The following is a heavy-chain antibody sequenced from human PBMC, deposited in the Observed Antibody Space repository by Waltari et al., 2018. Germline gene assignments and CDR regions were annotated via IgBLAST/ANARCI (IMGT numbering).Heavy chain of an antibody. CDR2: IHYDGST. J-gene: IGHJ4*01. V-gene: IGHV4-34*01. CDR3: ARYGEVPPNYFFDF. D-gene: IGHD2-21*01. Sequence: QVQLHQWGAGLLKPSEPLSLTCAVSGESFSGSFWSCIGQPPGKGLDWLGAIHYDGSTNYKPSLKSRLSLSVDTTKKHFSLRLTSVTAADTGMYFCARYGEVPPNYFFDFWGQGIRVTVSS. CDR1: GESFSGSF.